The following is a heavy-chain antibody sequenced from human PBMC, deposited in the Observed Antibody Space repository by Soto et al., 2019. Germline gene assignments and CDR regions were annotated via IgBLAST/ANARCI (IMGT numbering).Heavy chain of an antibody. CDR2: MNPQNGNT. J-gene: IGHJ6*04. D-gene: IGHD1-26*01. CDR1: GYTFTGCD. CDR3: ARISGRPSNYYGVDV. V-gene: IGHV1-8*01. Sequence: QVQLVQSGAEVKKPGASVRVSCRTSGYTFTGCDINWVRQAAGQGLEWMGWMNPQNGNTGYAQKFQGRVTMTRDTSASTAYMELTSLTPEDTAIYYCARISGRPSNYYGVDVWGKGTTVTVST.